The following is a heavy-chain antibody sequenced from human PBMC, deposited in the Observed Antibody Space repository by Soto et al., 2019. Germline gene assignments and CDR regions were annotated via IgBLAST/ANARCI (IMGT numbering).Heavy chain of an antibody. CDR2: IIPIFRIT. D-gene: IGHD3-22*01. CDR3: ASTKYDSSAYYYWYLGL. CDR1: GDTLSRHG. J-gene: IGHJ2*01. V-gene: IGHV1-69*17. Sequence: QEQLVQSGPEVQKPGSSVKVSCKASGDTLSRHGISWVRQAPGQGLEWMGGIIPIFRITNYAQKFQGRLMITADTSANTVYLELSSLRSEDTAVYYCASTKYDSSAYYYWYLGLWGRGTLVTVSS.